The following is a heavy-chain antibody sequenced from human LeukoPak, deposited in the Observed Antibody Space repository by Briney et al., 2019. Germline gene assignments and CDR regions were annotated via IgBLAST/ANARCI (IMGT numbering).Heavy chain of an antibody. CDR3: ARGVPRFDY. CDR2: IYHSGST. J-gene: IGHJ4*02. V-gene: IGHV4-38-2*02. Sequence: PSETLSLTCTVSGYSISGGYYWGWIRQPPGKGLEWIGSIYHSGSTNYNPSLKSRVTISVDKSKNQFSLKLSSVTAADTAVYYCARGVPRFDYWGQGTLVTVSS. CDR1: GYSISGGYY.